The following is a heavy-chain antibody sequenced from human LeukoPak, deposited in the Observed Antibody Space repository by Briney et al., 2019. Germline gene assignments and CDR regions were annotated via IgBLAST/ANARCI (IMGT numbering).Heavy chain of an antibody. D-gene: IGHD3-22*01. Sequence: SETLSLTCAVSVYSISSGHYWGWIRPPPGKGLEWIGSIHHSGRTYHNSSLKSRVTISVDTSKNQFSLRLSSVTAADTAVYYCTRHTYFYDSPGAYYFDYWGQGTLVTVSS. J-gene: IGHJ4*02. V-gene: IGHV4-38-2*01. CDR1: VYSISSGHY. CDR3: TRHTYFYDSPGAYYFDY. CDR2: IHHSGRT.